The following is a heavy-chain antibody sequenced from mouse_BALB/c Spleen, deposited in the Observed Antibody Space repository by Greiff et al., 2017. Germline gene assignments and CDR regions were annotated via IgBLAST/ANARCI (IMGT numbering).Heavy chain of an antibody. CDR3: ARGYDGFYAMDY. CDR1: GYTFTDYA. D-gene: IGHD2-2*01. J-gene: IGHJ4*01. Sequence: QVQLKQSGAELVRPGVSVKISCKGSGYTFTDYAMHWVKQSHAKSLEWIGVISTYYGDVSYNQKFKGKATMTVDKSSSTAYMELARLTSEDSAIYYCARGYDGFYAMDYWGQGTSVTVSA. V-gene: IGHV1S137*01. CDR2: ISTYYGDV.